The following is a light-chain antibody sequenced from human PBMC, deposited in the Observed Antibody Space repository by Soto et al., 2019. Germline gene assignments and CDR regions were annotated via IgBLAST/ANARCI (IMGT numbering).Light chain of an antibody. CDR3: QQYGSSPLT. CDR1: QSDSSSH. V-gene: IGKV3-20*01. CDR2: GAS. Sequence: EIALTQSPGTLSLSPGERATLSCRASQSDSSSHLAWYQQKPGQAPRLLIYGASSRATGIPDRFSGSGSGTDFTLTISRLEPEDFAVYYCQQYGSSPLTFGGGTKVDIK. J-gene: IGKJ4*01.